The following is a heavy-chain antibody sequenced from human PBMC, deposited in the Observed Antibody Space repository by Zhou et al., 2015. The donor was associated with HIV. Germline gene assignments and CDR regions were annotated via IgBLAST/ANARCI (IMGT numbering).Heavy chain of an antibody. D-gene: IGHD2-15*01. CDR3: ARYRLGYCSGGSCPTINAFDI. V-gene: IGHV1-69*01. CDR2: IIPIFGTA. CDR1: GGTFSSYA. J-gene: IGHJ3*02. Sequence: QVQLVQSGAEVKKPGSSVKVSCKASGGTFSSYAISWVRQAPGQGLEWMGGIIPIFGTANYAQKFQGRVTITADESTSTAYMELSSLRSEDTAVYYCARYRLGYCSGGSCPTINAFDIWGQGTMVTVSS.